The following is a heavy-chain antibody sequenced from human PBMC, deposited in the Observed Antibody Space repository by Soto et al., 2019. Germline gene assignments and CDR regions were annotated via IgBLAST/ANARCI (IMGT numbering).Heavy chain of an antibody. J-gene: IGHJ4*02. Sequence: PGGSLRLYCAASGFTFSDYYMSWIRQAPGKGLEWISYISTTSSYTNYADSVRGRFTISRDNAKNSLYLQMDSLRGDDTAVYYCARDQNGWPQVNDYWGQGTLVTVSS. D-gene: IGHD6-19*01. V-gene: IGHV3-11*05. CDR2: ISTTSSYT. CDR1: GFTFSDYY. CDR3: ARDQNGWPQVNDY.